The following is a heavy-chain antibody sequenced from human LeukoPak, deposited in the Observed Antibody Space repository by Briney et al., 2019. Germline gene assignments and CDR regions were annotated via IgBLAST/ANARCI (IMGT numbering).Heavy chain of an antibody. CDR3: AHRRPGHLTGWDNSYFDN. CDR2: IYWDDDK. CDR1: GYSLYSSGVG. J-gene: IGHJ4*02. D-gene: IGHD1/OR15-1a*01. Sequence: SGPTLVQPTQTVTLTCTFSGYSLYSSGVGVGWIRQPLGKALEWLAVIYWDDDKRYNPSLRSRLTMSKDASKSQVFLVMTNMDPVDTATYYCAHRRPGHLTGWDNSYFDNWGPGTLVTVSS. V-gene: IGHV2-5*02.